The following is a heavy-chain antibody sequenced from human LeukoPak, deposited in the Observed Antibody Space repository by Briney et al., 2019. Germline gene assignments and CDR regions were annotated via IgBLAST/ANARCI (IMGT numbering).Heavy chain of an antibody. CDR3: ARHVRFPGFGDYVAY. J-gene: IGHJ4*02. CDR1: GGS. V-gene: IGHV4-39*01. D-gene: IGHD3-10*01. CDR2: ILDDGTT. Sequence: SETLSFTCSVSGGSWCWIRQSRGEGLEWIGSILDDGTTFYNTSLKGRVTISVDTSKNKFSLTLTSVPAAVTSLYYCARHVRFPGFGDYVAYWGQGTQVTVSS.